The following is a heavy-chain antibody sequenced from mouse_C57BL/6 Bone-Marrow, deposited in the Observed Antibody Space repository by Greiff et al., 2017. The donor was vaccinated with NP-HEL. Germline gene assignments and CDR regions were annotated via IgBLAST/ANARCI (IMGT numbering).Heavy chain of an antibody. D-gene: IGHD2-1*01. V-gene: IGHV1-19*01. J-gene: IGHJ3*01. CDR2: INPYNGGT. CDR1: GYTFTDYY. Sequence: EVKLMESGPVLVKPGASVKMSCKASGYTFTDYYMNWVKQSHGKSLEWIGVINPYNGGTSYNQKFKGKATLTVDKSSSTAYMELNSLTSEDSAVYYCARGGYYGNYVWFAYWGQGTLVTVSA. CDR3: ARGGYYGNYVWFAY.